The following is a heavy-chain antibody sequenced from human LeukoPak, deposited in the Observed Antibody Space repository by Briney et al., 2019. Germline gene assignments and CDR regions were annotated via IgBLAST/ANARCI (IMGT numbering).Heavy chain of an antibody. CDR3: ARGESGY. V-gene: IGHV4-34*01. CDR2: INHSGST. Sequence: SETLSLTCAVYGGSFSGYYWSWIRQPPGKGLEWIGEINHSGSTNYNPSRKSRVTISVDTSKNQFSLKLSSVTAADTAVYYCARGESGYWGQGTLVTVSS. J-gene: IGHJ4*02. CDR1: GGSFSGYY.